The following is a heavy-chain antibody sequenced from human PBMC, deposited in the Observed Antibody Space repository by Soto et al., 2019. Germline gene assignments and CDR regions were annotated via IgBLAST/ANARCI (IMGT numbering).Heavy chain of an antibody. Sequence: QVQLVESGGGVVQPGRSLRLSCAASGFTFSSYAMHWVRQAPGKGLEWVAVISYDGSNTYYADSVKGRFTISRDNSKHTLYLQMNSLRADDTAVDYCAHLELRFSDYVWGSYRHGNYEIEDWGQRTLVTVSS. CDR1: GFTFSSYA. D-gene: IGHD3-16*02. CDR3: AHLELRFSDYVWGSYRHGNYEIED. CDR2: ISYDGSNT. V-gene: IGHV3-30*14. J-gene: IGHJ4*02.